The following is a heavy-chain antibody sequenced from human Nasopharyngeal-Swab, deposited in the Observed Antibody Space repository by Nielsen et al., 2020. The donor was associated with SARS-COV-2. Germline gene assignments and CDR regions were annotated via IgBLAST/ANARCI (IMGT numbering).Heavy chain of an antibody. CDR2: FDPEDGET. D-gene: IGHD3-9*01. J-gene: IGHJ5*02. Sequence: ASVKVSCKVSGYTLTELSMHWVRQAPGKGLEWMGGFDPEDGETIYAQKFQGRVTMTRNTSISTAYMELSSLRSEDTAVYYCARGVELRYFDWLLYDWFDPWGQGTLVTVSS. V-gene: IGHV1-24*01. CDR1: GYTLTELS. CDR3: ARGVELRYFDWLLYDWFDP.